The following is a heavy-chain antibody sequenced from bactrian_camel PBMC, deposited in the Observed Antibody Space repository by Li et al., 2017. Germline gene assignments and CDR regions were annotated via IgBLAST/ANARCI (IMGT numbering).Heavy chain of an antibody. Sequence: VQLVESGGGSVQAGGSLGLSCEVNGATSSRYTMAWFRQAPGKEREGVAAIVSDGSTEYADSVKTRFTLSKDNAKNSLYLQMNSLKPEDTAIYYCAAEDQAPWDMGWICNYNSWGQGTQVTVS. D-gene: IGHD3*01. CDR3: AAEDQAPWDMGWICNYNS. J-gene: IGHJ6*01. CDR2: IVSDGST. CDR1: GATSSRYT. V-gene: IGHV3S55*01.